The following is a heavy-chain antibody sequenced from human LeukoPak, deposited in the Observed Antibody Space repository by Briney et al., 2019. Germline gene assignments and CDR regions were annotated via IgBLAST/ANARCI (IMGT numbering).Heavy chain of an antibody. J-gene: IGHJ5*02. CDR3: SGDLNWHHDS. CDR2: SIPILDRT. CDR1: GGTFGSYT. Sequence: PVKVSCKASGGTFGSYTINWVRQAPGQGLEWMGRSIPILDRTNYARNFQGRVTITADKSTTTVYMELTSLRSDDTAVYYCSGDLNWHHDSWGQGTLVTVSS. V-gene: IGHV1-69*08. D-gene: IGHD3-16*01.